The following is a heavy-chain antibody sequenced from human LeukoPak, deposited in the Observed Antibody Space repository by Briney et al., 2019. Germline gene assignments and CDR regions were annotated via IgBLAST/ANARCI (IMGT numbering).Heavy chain of an antibody. V-gene: IGHV4-59*01. D-gene: IGHD6-19*01. CDR2: IYYSGST. Sequence: SETLSLTCTVSGGSISSYYWSWIRQPPGKGLEWIGYIYYSGSTNYNPSLKSRVTISVDTSKNQFSLKLSSVTAADTAVYYCARAGRSGWSNYYYYGVDVWGQGTTVTVSS. CDR1: GGSISSYY. J-gene: IGHJ6*02. CDR3: ARAGRSGWSNYYYYGVDV.